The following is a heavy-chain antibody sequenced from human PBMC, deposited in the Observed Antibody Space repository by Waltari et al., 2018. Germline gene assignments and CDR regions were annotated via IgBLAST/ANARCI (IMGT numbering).Heavy chain of an antibody. V-gene: IGHV4-59*01. CDR2: IYYSGST. D-gene: IGHD2-2*01. Sequence: QVQLQESGPGLVKPSETLSLTCTVSGGSISSYYWSWIRQPPGKGLEWIGYIYYSGSTNYNPSLKSRVTISVDTSKNQCSLKLSSVTAADTAVYYCARRTINYWYFDLWGRGTLVTVSS. CDR1: GGSISSYY. J-gene: IGHJ2*01. CDR3: ARRTINYWYFDL.